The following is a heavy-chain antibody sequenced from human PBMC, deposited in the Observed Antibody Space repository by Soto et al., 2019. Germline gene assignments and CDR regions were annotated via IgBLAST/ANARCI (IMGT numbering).Heavy chain of an antibody. CDR2: ISWNSGSI. J-gene: IGHJ4*02. CDR1: GFTFDAYA. CDR3: AKDMGIILHWDGFDY. D-gene: IGHD3-10*01. V-gene: IGHV3-9*01. Sequence: EVQLVESGGGLVQPGRSLRLSCAASGFTFDAYAMHWVRQAPGKGLEWVSGISWNSGSIGYADSVKGRFTISRDNAKNSLYLQMNSLRAEDTALYYCAKDMGIILHWDGFDYWGQGTLVTVSS.